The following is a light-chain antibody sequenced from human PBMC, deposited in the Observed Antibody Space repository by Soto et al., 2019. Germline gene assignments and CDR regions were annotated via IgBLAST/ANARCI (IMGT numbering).Light chain of an antibody. V-gene: IGLV3-21*02. Sequence: SYELTQPPSLSVAPGQTASFTCGGANIGTKSVHWYQQRPGQAPVLVVYDDSDRPSGIPDRFSGSNSENTATLTISRVEAGDEADFYCQVWNTTSHHWVFGGGTKLTVL. CDR2: DDS. J-gene: IGLJ3*02. CDR1: NIGTKS. CDR3: QVWNTTSHHWV.